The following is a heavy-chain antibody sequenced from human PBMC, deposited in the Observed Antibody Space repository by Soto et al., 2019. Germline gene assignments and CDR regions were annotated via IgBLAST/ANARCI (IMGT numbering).Heavy chain of an antibody. CDR2: IIPIFGTA. CDR3: ARGGDIAAAAAYFDY. V-gene: IGHV1-69*06. D-gene: IGHD6-13*01. CDR1: CYTFTSYG. Sequence: SVEVSCKASCYTFTSYGISWVRQAPGQGLEWMGGIIPIFGTANYAQKFQGRVTITADKSTSTAYMELSSLRSEDTAVYYCARGGDIAAAAAYFDYWGQGTLVTVSS. J-gene: IGHJ4*02.